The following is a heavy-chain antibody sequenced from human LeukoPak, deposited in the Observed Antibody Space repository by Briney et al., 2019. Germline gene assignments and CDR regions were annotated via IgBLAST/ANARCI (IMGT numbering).Heavy chain of an antibody. CDR1: GYTFTTYG. J-gene: IGHJ6*02. CDR2: INSYNDNT. CDR3: ASDSRLGYYGMDV. Sequence: ASVKVSCKVSGYTFTTYGISWVRQAPGQGLEWMGWINSYNDNTTHAQKSQGRVTMTTDSSTSTAYMELRSLRSDDTAVYYCASDSRLGYYGMDVWGQGTTVTVSS. D-gene: IGHD4-11*01. V-gene: IGHV1-18*01.